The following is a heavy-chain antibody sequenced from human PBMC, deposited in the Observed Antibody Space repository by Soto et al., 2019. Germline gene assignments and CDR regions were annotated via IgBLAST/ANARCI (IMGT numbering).Heavy chain of an antibody. CDR2: IKQDGGEK. V-gene: IGHV3-7*04. Sequence: PGGSLRLSCAASGFTFSSYWMSWVRQAPGKGLEWVANIKQDGGEKNYLDSVKGRFTISRDNAKKSLYLQMNSLRAEDTAVYYCGRDLRDWDSGSYSYDYWGQGTLVTVSS. D-gene: IGHD1-26*01. J-gene: IGHJ4*02. CDR3: GRDLRDWDSGSYSYDY. CDR1: GFTFSSYW.